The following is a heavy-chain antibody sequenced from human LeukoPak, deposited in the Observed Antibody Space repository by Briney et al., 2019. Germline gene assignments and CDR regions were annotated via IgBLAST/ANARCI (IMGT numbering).Heavy chain of an antibody. V-gene: IGHV1-3*01. CDR3: ARARIPYGSGSYFQNWFDP. D-gene: IGHD3-10*01. Sequence: GASVKVSCKASGYTFTSYAMHWVRQAPGQRLEWKGWINAGNGNTKYSQKFQGRVTITRDTSASTAYMELSSLRSEDTAVYYCARARIPYGSGSYFQNWFDPWGQGTLVTVSS. CDR2: INAGNGNT. J-gene: IGHJ5*02. CDR1: GYTFTSYA.